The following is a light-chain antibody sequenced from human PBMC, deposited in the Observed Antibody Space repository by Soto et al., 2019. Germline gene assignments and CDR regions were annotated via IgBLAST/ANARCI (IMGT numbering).Light chain of an antibody. CDR3: QSYDTSLIGTNV. CDR2: DDN. J-gene: IGLJ1*01. Sequence: QSVLTQPPSVSGAPGQRVTISCTGSTSNIGAGYHVHWYQQLPGTAPKLLIYDDNNRPSGVPDRFSGSKSGTSASLAITGLQAEDEADYYCQSYDTSLIGTNVFGTGTKVTVL. V-gene: IGLV1-40*01. CDR1: TSNIGAGYH.